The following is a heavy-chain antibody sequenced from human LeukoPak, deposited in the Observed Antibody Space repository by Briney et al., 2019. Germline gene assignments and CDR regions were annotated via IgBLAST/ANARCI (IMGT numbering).Heavy chain of an antibody. CDR3: ARIAAAGRSYYYYYMDV. CDR2: IYHSGST. CDR1: GYSISSGYY. V-gene: IGHV4-38-2*01. Sequence: PSETLSLTCAVSGYSISSGYYWGWIRQPPGKGREWIGSIYHSGSTYYNRSIKSRVTISVDPSQNQLSLKLSSVTAADTAVYYCARIAAAGRSYYYYYMDVWGKGTTVTVSS. J-gene: IGHJ6*03. D-gene: IGHD6-13*01.